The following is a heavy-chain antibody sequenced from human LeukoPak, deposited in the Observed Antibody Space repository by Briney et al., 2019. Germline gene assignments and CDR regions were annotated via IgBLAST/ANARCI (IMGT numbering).Heavy chain of an antibody. J-gene: IGHJ4*02. V-gene: IGHV4-61*02. Sequence: QSSETLSLTCTVSGGSISSGDYYWSWIRQPAGKGLEWIGRIYTSGSTNYNPSLKSRVTISVDTSKNQFSLKLSSVTAADTAVYYCARGGGDWGSHQSDYWGQGTLVTVSS. CDR1: GGSISSGDYY. CDR3: ARGGGDWGSHQSDY. D-gene: IGHD2-21*01. CDR2: IYTSGST.